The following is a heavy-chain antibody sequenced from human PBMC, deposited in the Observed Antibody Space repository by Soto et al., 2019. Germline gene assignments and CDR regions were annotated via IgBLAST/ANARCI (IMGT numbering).Heavy chain of an antibody. Sequence: SGGSLRLSCAASGFAFSNYGMHWVRQAPGKGLEWVAVISKDGSNKYHADSVKGRFTISRDNSKNTVDLEMNTLRAEDTAVYYCAKGHYYDSSGAYSSLEYWGQGIQGTVSS. CDR2: ISKDGSNK. D-gene: IGHD3-22*01. V-gene: IGHV3-30*18. CDR1: GFAFSNYG. J-gene: IGHJ4*02. CDR3: AKGHYYDSSGAYSSLEY.